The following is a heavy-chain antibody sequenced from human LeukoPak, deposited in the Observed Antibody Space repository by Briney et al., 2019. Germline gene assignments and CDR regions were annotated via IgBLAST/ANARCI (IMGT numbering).Heavy chain of an antibody. CDR2: CDADEAKM. CDR1: VDTLSEVS. D-gene: IGHD3-3*01. Sequence: ASVTGSCKGSVDTLSEVSVQGVRQAPGKGLVCLGGCDADEAKMVYAQSFQSRVTMTEETSTQNAYIELCGLTADATALCYCAKRTGDFCSGFVYWGQGTLVTVSS. J-gene: IGHJ4*02. V-gene: IGHV1-24*01. CDR3: AKRTGDFCSGFVY.